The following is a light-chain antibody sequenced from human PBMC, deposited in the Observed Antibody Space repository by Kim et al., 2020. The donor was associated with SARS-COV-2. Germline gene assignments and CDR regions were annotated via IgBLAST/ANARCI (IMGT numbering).Light chain of an antibody. V-gene: IGLV1-44*01. CDR1: SSNIGSNN. J-gene: IGLJ2*01. CDR3: AAWDDGLNGVL. Sequence: ELTQPPSASGTPGQRVTISCSGSSSNIGSNNVNWYQQLPGTAPRLLIYSNNERPSGVPDRFSGSRSGTSASLAISGLQSEDEADYYCAAWDDGLNGVLFGGGTQLTVL. CDR2: SNN.